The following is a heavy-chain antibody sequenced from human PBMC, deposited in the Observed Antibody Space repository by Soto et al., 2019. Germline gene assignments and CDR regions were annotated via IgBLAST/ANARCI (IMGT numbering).Heavy chain of an antibody. CDR3: AKVEDIVVVPAAIYAFDI. CDR1: GFTFSSYA. D-gene: IGHD2-2*02. CDR2: ISGSGVST. Sequence: EVQLLESGGGLVQPGGSLRLSCAASGFTFSSYAMSWVRQAPGKGLEWVSAISGSGVSTYYADSVKGRFTISRDNSKNTLYLQMNSLRAEDTAVYYCAKVEDIVVVPAAIYAFDIWGQGTMVTVSS. V-gene: IGHV3-23*01. J-gene: IGHJ3*02.